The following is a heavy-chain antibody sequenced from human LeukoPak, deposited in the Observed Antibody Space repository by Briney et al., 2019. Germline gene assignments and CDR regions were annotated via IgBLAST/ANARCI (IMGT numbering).Heavy chain of an antibody. D-gene: IGHD5-18*01. J-gene: IGHJ4*02. CDR2: IYYSGST. Sequence: SGTLSLTCTVSGGSISSHYWSWIRQPPGKGLEWIGYIYYSGSTNYNPSLKSRVTISVDTSKNLFSLKLSSVTAADTAVYYCARSWIQLWPFDYWGQGTLVTVSS. CDR1: GGSISSHY. CDR3: ARSWIQLWPFDY. V-gene: IGHV4-59*11.